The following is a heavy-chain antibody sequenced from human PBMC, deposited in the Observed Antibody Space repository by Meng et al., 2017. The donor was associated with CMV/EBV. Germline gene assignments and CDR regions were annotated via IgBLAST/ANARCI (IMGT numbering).Heavy chain of an antibody. V-gene: IGHV4-34*01. CDR1: GGSVSGYY. J-gene: IGHJ5*02. Sequence: YGGSVSGYYWSWIRKPPGKGLEWIGEINHSGSTNYNPSLKSRVTISVDTSKNQFSLKLSSVTAADTAVYYCAGFTFGGVIVRWFDPWGQGTLVTVSS. D-gene: IGHD3-16*02. CDR2: INHSGST. CDR3: AGFTFGGVIVRWFDP.